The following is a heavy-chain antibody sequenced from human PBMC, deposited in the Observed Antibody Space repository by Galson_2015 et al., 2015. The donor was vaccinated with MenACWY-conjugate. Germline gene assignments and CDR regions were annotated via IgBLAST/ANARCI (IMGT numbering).Heavy chain of an antibody. J-gene: IGHJ4*02. CDR1: GYTSTTDS. CDR2: INPSSGTT. V-gene: IGHV1-46*01. Sequence: SVKVCCKASGYTSTTDSIHWVRQAPGQGLEWMGRINPSSGTTTYAQKFQGRVTMTRDTSYMELYSLRSEDTAVYYCAGRNSSGGRGDFDYWGQGTLVTVSS. CDR3: AGRNSSGGRGDFDY. D-gene: IGHD2-15*01.